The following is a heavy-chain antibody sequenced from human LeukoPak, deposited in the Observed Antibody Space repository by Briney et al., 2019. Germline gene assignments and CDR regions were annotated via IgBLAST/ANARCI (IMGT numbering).Heavy chain of an antibody. CDR3: ARRVKLVAGTHYFDS. CDR2: IYPGDSDT. V-gene: IGHV5-51*01. D-gene: IGHD6-19*01. Sequence: EESLKISCKGSGYSFTNSWIGWVRQMPGKGLEWMGIIYPGDSDTRYSPSLQGQVTISADKSISTAYLQWSSLKASDSAMYYCARRVKLVAGTHYFDSWGQGTLVTVSS. J-gene: IGHJ4*02. CDR1: GYSFTNSW.